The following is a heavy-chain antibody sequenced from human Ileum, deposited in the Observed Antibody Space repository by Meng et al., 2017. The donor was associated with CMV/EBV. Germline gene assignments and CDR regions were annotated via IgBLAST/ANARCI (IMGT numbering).Heavy chain of an antibody. J-gene: IGHJ3*02. Sequence: GESLKISCVASGFTLSDYWMTWVRHLPGKGLEWVANIDLDGSIQYYVDSVRGRFTIAKDNAKNSLSLQMNSLRAEDTAMYYCARNNPRNCASINCPGPYDIWGQGQWSPSPQ. CDR2: IDLDGSIQ. V-gene: IGHV3-7*01. CDR3: ARNNPRNCASINCPGPYDI. CDR1: GFTLSDYW. D-gene: IGHD2-2*01.